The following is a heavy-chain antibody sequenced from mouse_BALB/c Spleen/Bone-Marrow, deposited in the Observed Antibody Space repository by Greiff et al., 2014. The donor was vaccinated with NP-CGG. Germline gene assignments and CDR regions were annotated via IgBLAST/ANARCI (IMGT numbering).Heavy chain of an antibody. V-gene: IGHV1S81*02. D-gene: IGHD2-2*01. CDR3: TTSRGYNWFAY. CDR1: GYTFTSYY. CDR2: INTSNGGA. Sequence: VQLKESGAELVKPGASVKLSCKASGYTFTSYYMYWVKQRPGKGLEWIGEINTSNGGADFNEKFKIKGTLTVDKSSSTEDMQLSSLTSEDSAVYYCTTSRGYNWFAYWGQGTLVTVSA. J-gene: IGHJ3*01.